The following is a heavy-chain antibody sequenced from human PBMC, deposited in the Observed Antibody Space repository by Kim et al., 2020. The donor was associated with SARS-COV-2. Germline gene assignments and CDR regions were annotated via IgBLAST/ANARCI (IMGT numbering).Heavy chain of an antibody. J-gene: IGHJ6*02. Sequence: GGSLRLSCAASGFTFSNYAMTWVRQAPGRGLEWVSSITASGGSTYSADSVKGRFTISRDNSKNTMYVQMSSLRADDTAVYYCARRITMIRGVAVSGMDVWGQGTTVTVSS. CDR1: GFTFSNYA. D-gene: IGHD3-10*01. V-gene: IGHV3-23*01. CDR2: ITASGGST. CDR3: ARRITMIRGVAVSGMDV.